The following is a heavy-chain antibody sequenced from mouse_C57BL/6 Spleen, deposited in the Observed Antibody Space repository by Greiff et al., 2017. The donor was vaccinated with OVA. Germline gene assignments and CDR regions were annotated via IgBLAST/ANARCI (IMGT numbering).Heavy chain of an antibody. J-gene: IGHJ2*01. V-gene: IGHV1-15*01. D-gene: IGHD1-1*01. Sequence: LQESGAELVRPGASVTLSCKASGYTFTDYEMHWVKQTPVHGLEWIGAIDPETGGTAYNQKFKGKAILTADKSSSTAYMELRSLTSEDSAVYYCTKGGYYYGSSYDYWGQGTTLTVSS. CDR2: IDPETGGT. CDR3: TKGGYYYGSSYDY. CDR1: GYTFTDYE.